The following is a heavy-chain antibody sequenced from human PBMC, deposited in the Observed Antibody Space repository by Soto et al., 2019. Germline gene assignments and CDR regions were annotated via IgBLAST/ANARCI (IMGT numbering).Heavy chain of an antibody. J-gene: IGHJ6*02. CDR1: DFTFSSYA. V-gene: IGHV3-30-3*01. D-gene: IGHD3-3*01. CDR2: ISYDGSNK. CDR3: ARGYDFWSGYYYPYGMDV. Sequence: QVQLVESGGGVFRPGRSLRLSCAASDFTFSSYAMHWVPQAPAKGLVWVEVISYDGSNKNYADSVKGRFTISRDNCKNTLYLQMNSLSAEDTAVYYCARGYDFWSGYYYPYGMDVWGQGTTVTVSS.